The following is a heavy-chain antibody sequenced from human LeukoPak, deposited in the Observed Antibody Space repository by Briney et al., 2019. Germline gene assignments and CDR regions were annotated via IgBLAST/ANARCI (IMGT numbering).Heavy chain of an antibody. CDR3: ASLVTAIRGVDWFDP. J-gene: IGHJ5*02. CDR2: FDPEDGET. Sequence: ASVKASCKVSGYTLTELSMHWVRQAPGKGLEWMGGFDPEDGETIYAQKFQGRVTMTEDTSTDTAFMELSSLRSEDTAVYYCASLVTAIRGVDWFDPWGQGTLVTVSS. CDR1: GYTLTELS. V-gene: IGHV1-24*01. D-gene: IGHD2-21*02.